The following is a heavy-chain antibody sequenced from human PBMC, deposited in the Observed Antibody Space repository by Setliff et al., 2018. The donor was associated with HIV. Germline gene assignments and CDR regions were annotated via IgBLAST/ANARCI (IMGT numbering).Heavy chain of an antibody. CDR2: IFYSGST. V-gene: IGHV4-59*01. CDR3: ARGAELLWFGELHNIPYFDY. D-gene: IGHD3-10*01. J-gene: IGHJ4*02. CDR1: GGSISSYY. Sequence: PLETLSLTCTVSGGSISSYYWSWIRQPPGEGLEWIGYIFYSGSTNYNPSLKSRATISVDTSKNQFSLKLSSVTAADTAVYYCARGAELLWFGELHNIPYFDYWGQGTLVTVSS.